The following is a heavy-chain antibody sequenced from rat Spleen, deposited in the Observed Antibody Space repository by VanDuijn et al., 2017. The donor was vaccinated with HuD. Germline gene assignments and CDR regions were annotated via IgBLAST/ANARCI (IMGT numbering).Heavy chain of an antibody. D-gene: IGHD1-12*03. V-gene: IGHV5-25*01. J-gene: IGHJ4*01. CDR2: LSSGGGGI. CDR1: GFTFSSFP. CDR3: ARHHYDGYYHGPVFGVMDA. Sequence: EVQVVESGGGLVRPGRSLKLSCAASGFTFSSFPLAWVRQAPKKGLEWVASLSSGGGGIYYLDSVKGRFTISRDNAKSTLYLQMDSLRSEDTASYYCARHHYDGYYHGPVFGVMDAWGQGDSVTVSS.